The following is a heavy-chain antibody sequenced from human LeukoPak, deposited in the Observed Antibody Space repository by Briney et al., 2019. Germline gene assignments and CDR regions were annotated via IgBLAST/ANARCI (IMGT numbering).Heavy chain of an antibody. Sequence: SETLSLTCTVSGGSISSYYWSWIRQPAGKGLEWIGRIYTSGSTNYNPSLKSRVTMSVDTSKSQFSLKLSSVTAADTAVYYCARVLRYFDWLFSVLPNDAFDIWGQGTMVTVSS. CDR1: GGSISSYY. CDR3: ARVLRYFDWLFSVLPNDAFDI. D-gene: IGHD3-9*01. J-gene: IGHJ3*02. V-gene: IGHV4-4*07. CDR2: IYTSGST.